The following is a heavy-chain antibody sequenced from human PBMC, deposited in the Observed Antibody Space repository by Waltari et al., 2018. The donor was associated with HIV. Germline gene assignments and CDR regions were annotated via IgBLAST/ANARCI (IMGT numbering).Heavy chain of an antibody. Sequence: QVQLQESGPGLVKPSETLSLTCTVSGGSISSYYWSWIRQPPGKGLEWLGYIYYSGSTNYNPSLKSRVTISVDTSKNQFSLKLSSVTAADTAVYYCARVKQGTTLDYWGQGTLVTVSS. V-gene: IGHV4-59*01. CDR3: ARVKQGTTLDY. CDR1: GGSISSYY. D-gene: IGHD1-7*01. CDR2: IYYSGST. J-gene: IGHJ4*02.